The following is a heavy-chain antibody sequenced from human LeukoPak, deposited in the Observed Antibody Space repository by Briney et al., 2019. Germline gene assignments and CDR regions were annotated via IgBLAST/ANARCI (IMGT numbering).Heavy chain of an antibody. CDR1: GGYISNNY. CDR2: IHYSGST. Sequence: PSETLSLTCTVSGGYISNNYWSWLRQPPGKGLEWIGYIHYSGSTNYNPSLKSRVTISVDTSKNQFSLKLSSVTATDTAVYYCARHPGNDFGDYETDWGQGTLVTVSS. D-gene: IGHD4-17*01. V-gene: IGHV4-59*08. J-gene: IGHJ4*02. CDR3: ARHPGNDFGDYETD.